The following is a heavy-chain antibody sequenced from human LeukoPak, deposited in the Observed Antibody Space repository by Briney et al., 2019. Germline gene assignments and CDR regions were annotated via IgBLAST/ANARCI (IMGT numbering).Heavy chain of an antibody. CDR2: IIGGAGST. D-gene: IGHD2-2*01. CDR3: AHGAMYQLDY. CDR1: GFTFSSYW. V-gene: IGHV3-23*01. J-gene: IGHJ4*02. Sequence: GGSLRLSCAASGFTFSSYWMSWVRQAPGKGLEWVSGIIGGAGSTYYADSVKGRFTISGDNSKNTLFLQMNSLRAEDTAVYYCAHGAMYQLDYWGQGTLVTVSS.